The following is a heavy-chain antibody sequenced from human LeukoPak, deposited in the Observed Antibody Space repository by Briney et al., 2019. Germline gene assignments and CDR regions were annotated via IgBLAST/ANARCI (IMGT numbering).Heavy chain of an antibody. CDR3: AGGPDRWLVLDYYYGMDV. CDR1: GFTFSSYG. V-gene: IGHV3-33*01. J-gene: IGHJ6*02. Sequence: GGSLRLSCAASGFTFSSYGMHWVRQAPGKGLEWVAVIWYDGSNKYYADSAKGRFTISRDNSKNTLYLQMNSLRAEDTAVYYCAGGPDRWLVLDYYYGMDVWGQGTTVTVSS. CDR2: IWYDGSNK. D-gene: IGHD6-19*01.